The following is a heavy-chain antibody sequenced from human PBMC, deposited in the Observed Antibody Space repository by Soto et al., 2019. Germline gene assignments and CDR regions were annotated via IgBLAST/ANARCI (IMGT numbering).Heavy chain of an antibody. CDR2: ISYDGSNK. CDR3: AKPARAYCGGDCYSDY. J-gene: IGHJ4*02. V-gene: IGHV3-30*18. Sequence: QVQLVESGGGVVQPGRSLRLSCAASGFSFSSYGMHWVRQAPGKGLEWVAVISYDGSNKYYADSVRGRFTISRDNSKNTLYLQMNSLTAEDTAVYYCAKPARAYCGGDCYSDYWGQGTLVTVSS. CDR1: GFSFSSYG. D-gene: IGHD2-21*02.